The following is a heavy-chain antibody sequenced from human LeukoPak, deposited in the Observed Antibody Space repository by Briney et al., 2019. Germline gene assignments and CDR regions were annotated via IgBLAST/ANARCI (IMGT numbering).Heavy chain of an antibody. J-gene: IGHJ4*02. CDR1: GFTFSAYG. D-gene: IGHD1-26*01. V-gene: IGHV3-23*01. CDR2: ISGSGGST. Sequence: GGSLRLSCAASGFTFSAYGMSWVRQAPGKGLVWVSAISGSGGSTYYADSVKGRFTISRDNSKSTLYLQMNSLRAEDTAVYYCTTVSLHSGSYYGNSDYWGQGTLVTVSS. CDR3: TTVSLHSGSYYGNSDY.